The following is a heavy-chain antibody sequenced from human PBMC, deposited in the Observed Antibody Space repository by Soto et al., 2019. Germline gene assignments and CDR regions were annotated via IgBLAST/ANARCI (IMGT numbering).Heavy chain of an antibody. J-gene: IGHJ6*02. CDR3: ARELLWFGELGSNYYYGMDV. D-gene: IGHD3-10*01. CDR2: IYYSGST. CDR1: GGSISSSSYY. V-gene: IGHV4-39*01. Sequence: ETLSLTCTVSGGSISSSSYYWGWIRQPPGKGLEWIGSIYYSGSTYYNPSLKSRVTISVDTSKNQFSLKLSSVTAADTAVYYCARELLWFGELGSNYYYGMDVWGQGTTVTVSS.